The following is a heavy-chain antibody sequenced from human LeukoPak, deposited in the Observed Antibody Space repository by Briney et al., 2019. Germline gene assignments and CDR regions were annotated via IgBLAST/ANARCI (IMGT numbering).Heavy chain of an antibody. CDR1: GFTFTSYA. D-gene: IGHD4-17*01. CDR3: AKERLGGNYGDYAVDY. J-gene: IGHJ4*02. CDR2: VSGSGDGT. V-gene: IGHV3-23*01. Sequence: GGSLRLSCAASGFTFTSYAMGWVRQAPGKGLEWVSSVSGSGDGTYYADSVKGRFTISRDNSKKTLDLHMDSLRAEDAAVYYCAKERLGGNYGDYAVDYWGQGTMVTVSS.